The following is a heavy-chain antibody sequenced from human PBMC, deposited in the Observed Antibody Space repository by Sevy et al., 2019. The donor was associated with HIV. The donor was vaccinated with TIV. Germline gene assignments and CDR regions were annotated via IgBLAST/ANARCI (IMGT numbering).Heavy chain of an antibody. D-gene: IGHD2-2*01. Sequence: SETLSLTCAVYGGSFSGYYWSWIRQPPGKGLEWIGEINHSGSTNYNPSLKGRVTISVDTSKNQLSLKLSSVTAADTAVYYCARHCGSTSCSHAFDIWGQGTMVTVSS. CDR2: INHSGST. CDR1: GGSFSGYY. V-gene: IGHV4-34*01. J-gene: IGHJ3*02. CDR3: ARHCGSTSCSHAFDI.